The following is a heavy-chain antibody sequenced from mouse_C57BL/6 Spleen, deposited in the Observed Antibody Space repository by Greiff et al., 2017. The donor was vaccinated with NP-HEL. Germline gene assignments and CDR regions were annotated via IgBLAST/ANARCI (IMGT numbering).Heavy chain of an antibody. Sequence: QVQLQQPGAELVKPGASVKMSCKASGYTFTSYWITWVKQRPGQGLEWIGDIYPGSGSTNYNEKFKSKPTLTEDTSSSTAYMQLSNLTSEDSAVYYCARSYYGSIWGDFGVWGTGTTVTVSS. J-gene: IGHJ1*03. CDR3: ARSYYGSIWGDFGV. CDR1: GYTFTSYW. V-gene: IGHV1-55*01. D-gene: IGHD1-1*01. CDR2: IYPGSGST.